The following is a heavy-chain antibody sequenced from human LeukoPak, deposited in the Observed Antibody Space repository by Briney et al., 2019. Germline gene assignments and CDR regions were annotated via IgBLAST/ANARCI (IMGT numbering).Heavy chain of an antibody. D-gene: IGHD1-26*01. CDR2: IRSSGNTI. V-gene: IGHV3-48*02. J-gene: IGHJ4*02. CDR3: ARYGSYPEAFDY. Sequence: GGSLRLSCAASGFTFSSYNMNWVRQAPGKGLEWVSYIRSSGNTIYYADSVKGRFTISRDNAKNSVYLQMNSLRDEDTAVYYCARYGSYPEAFDYWGQGTLATVSS. CDR1: GFTFSSYN.